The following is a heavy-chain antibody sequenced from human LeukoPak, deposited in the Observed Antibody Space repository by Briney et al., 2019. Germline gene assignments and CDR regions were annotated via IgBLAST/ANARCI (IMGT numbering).Heavy chain of an antibody. D-gene: IGHD3-10*01. Sequence: SETLSLTCTVSGGSISSYCWSWIRQPPGKGLEWIGYIYYSGSTNYNPSLKSRVTISVDTSKNQFSLKLSSVTAADTAVYYCARLIWFGEPDAFDIWGQGTMVTVSS. CDR1: GGSISSYC. CDR3: ARLIWFGEPDAFDI. J-gene: IGHJ3*02. CDR2: IYYSGST. V-gene: IGHV4-59*08.